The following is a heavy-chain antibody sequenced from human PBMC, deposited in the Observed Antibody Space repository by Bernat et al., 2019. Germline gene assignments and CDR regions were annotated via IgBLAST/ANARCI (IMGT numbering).Heavy chain of an antibody. CDR1: DG. CDR2: VSAYNGTT. J-gene: IGHJ4*02. CDR3: ARAPLYCSGGSCYSGYFDY. D-gene: IGHD2-15*01. Sequence: DGSRWVRQAPGRGLEWMGWVSAYNGTTDYRQKLQGRVTMTTDTSTSTAYIELRSLRSDDTAVYYCARAPLYCSGGSCYSGYFDYWGQGTLVPVSS. V-gene: IGHV1-18*01.